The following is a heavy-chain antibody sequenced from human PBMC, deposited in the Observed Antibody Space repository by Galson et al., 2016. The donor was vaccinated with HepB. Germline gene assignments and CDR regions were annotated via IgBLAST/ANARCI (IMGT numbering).Heavy chain of an antibody. D-gene: IGHD3-10*01. CDR1: GGSISSGGYY. J-gene: IGHJ6*02. Sequence: TLSLTCTVSGGSISSGGYYWTWIRQHPGKGLERIGYIYHTGSTFYNPSLNSRIIISVDTSKNEFSLRLSSVTAADTAVYYCAGLPGGSYYGLDVWGQGTTVTVSS. V-gene: IGHV4-31*03. CDR3: AGLPGGSYYGLDV. CDR2: IYHTGST.